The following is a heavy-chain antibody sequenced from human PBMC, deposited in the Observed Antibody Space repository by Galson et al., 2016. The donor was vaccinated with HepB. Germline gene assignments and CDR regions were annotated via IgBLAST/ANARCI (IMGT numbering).Heavy chain of an antibody. Sequence: SLRLSCAASGFTFNFCLMSWVRQAPGKGLEWVANINQDGSEKSYMDSVKGRFTISRDNAKNSLYLQMNSLRAEDTAVYYCAKNFGDYVGDTFDMWGQGTMVTVSS. CDR1: GFTFNFCL. CDR3: AKNFGDYVGDTFDM. D-gene: IGHD4-17*01. J-gene: IGHJ3*02. CDR2: INQDGSEK. V-gene: IGHV3-7*01.